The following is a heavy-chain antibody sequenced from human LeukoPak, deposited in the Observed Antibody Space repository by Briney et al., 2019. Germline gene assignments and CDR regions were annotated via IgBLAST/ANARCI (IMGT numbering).Heavy chain of an antibody. V-gene: IGHV3-23*01. CDR2: ISGSGGST. CDR1: GFTVCSDA. Sequence: GGSLRHSRVPSGFTVCSDAMSRGTQSPGHGLESFSAISGSGGSTYCTDSVKGRFTISRDNTKNTLYLHSHSLRAEDTAVTNLSKEAHHGSSWYFGVYYFDYWGQGTLVTVSS. CDR3: SKEAHHGSSWYFGVYYFDY. J-gene: IGHJ4*02. D-gene: IGHD6-13*01.